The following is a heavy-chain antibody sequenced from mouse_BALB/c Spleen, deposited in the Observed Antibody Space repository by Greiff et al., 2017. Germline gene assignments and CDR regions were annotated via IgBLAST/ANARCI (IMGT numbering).Heavy chain of an antibody. CDR3: ARGGDYGGFAY. CDR2: ISSGSSTI. Sequence: EVKVVESGGGLVQPGGSRKLSCAASGFTFSSFGMHWVRQAPEKGLEWVAYISSGSSTIYYADTVKGRFTISRDNPKNTLFLKMTSLRSEDTAMYYCARGGDYGGFAYWGEGTLVTVSA. D-gene: IGHD2-4*01. CDR1: GFTFSSFG. J-gene: IGHJ3*01. V-gene: IGHV5-17*02.